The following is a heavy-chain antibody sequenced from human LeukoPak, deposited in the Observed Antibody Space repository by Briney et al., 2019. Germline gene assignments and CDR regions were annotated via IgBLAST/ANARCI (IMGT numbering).Heavy chain of an antibody. Sequence: GGSLRLSCAASGFTFNSGMSWVRQAPGKGLECVANINQDGSDKYYVDSVKGRFTISRDNTKNSLYLQMNSLRAEDTAVYYCVGGDYWGQGTLVTVSS. CDR1: GFTFNSG. J-gene: IGHJ4*02. V-gene: IGHV3-7*01. CDR3: VGGDY. CDR2: INQDGSDK.